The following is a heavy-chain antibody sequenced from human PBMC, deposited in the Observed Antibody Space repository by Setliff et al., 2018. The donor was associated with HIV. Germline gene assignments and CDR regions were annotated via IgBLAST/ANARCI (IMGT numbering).Heavy chain of an antibody. Sequence: PGESLKISCKGSKYSFDNYWIGWVRQMPGKGLQYIGIIYPSDSDTRYSPSLQRQATLSADKSTSTVYLELTNLKASDSGVYYCARRGYGGFEGAWFDDWGQGTLVTVSS. V-gene: IGHV5-51*01. CDR2: IYPSDSDT. CDR1: KYSFDNYW. J-gene: IGHJ4*02. CDR3: ARRGYGGFEGAWFDD. D-gene: IGHD5-12*01.